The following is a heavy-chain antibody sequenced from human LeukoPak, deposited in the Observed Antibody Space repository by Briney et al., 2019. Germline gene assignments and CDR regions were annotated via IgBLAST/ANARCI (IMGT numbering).Heavy chain of an antibody. Sequence: SETLSLTCTVSGGSISSGSYYWNWIRQPPGKGLEWIGEINHYGSTKYSPSLKSRVTISGDTSKNQFSLRLNSVTAADTAVYYCARAYRAHQTFHSYHFFDFWGRGTLVTVSS. V-gene: IGHV4-39*07. CDR3: ARAYRAHQTFHSYHFFDF. D-gene: IGHD5-18*01. CDR1: GGSISSGSYY. J-gene: IGHJ4*02. CDR2: INHYGST.